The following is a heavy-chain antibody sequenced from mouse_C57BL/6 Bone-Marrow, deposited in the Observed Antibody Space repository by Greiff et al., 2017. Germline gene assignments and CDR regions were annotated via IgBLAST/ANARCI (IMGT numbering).Heavy chain of an antibody. CDR2: ISTYYGDA. J-gene: IGHJ1*03. CDR1: GYTFTDYA. CDR3: ERWGPQSSYYSNYEDWYFDV. D-gene: IGHD2-5*01. Sequence: QVQLQQSGPELVRPGVSVKISCKGSGYTFTDYAMHWVKQSHAKSLEWIGVISTYYGDASYNQKFKDKATMTVDKSSSTAYMELARLTSEDSAVYYCERWGPQSSYYSNYEDWYFDVWGTGTTVTVSS. V-gene: IGHV1-67*01.